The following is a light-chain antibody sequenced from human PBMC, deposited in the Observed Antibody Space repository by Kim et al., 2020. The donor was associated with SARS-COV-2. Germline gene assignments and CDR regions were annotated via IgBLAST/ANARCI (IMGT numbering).Light chain of an antibody. CDR2: GAS. CDR3: QQYYNWPRT. Sequence: ETVMTQSPATLSVSPGERVTLSCRASQIVSSSLAWYQQKPGQAPRLLIYGASARATGTPARFSGSASGTEFTLTISSLQSADFAVYYCQQYYNWPRTFGQGTKVDIK. V-gene: IGKV3-15*01. CDR1: QIVSSS. J-gene: IGKJ1*01.